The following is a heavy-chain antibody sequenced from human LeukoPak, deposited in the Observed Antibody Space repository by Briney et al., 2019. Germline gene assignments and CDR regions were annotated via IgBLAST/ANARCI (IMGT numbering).Heavy chain of an antibody. D-gene: IGHD5-18*01. Sequence: GGSLRLSCAASGFTFSTYSMHWVRQAPGKGLEWVSSISSSSSYIYYADSVKGRFTISRDNAKNSLYLQMNSLRAEDTAVYYCAGGPELQLWLYDYWGQGTLVTVSS. CDR2: ISSSSSYI. CDR1: GFTFSTYS. V-gene: IGHV3-21*01. CDR3: AGGPELQLWLYDY. J-gene: IGHJ4*02.